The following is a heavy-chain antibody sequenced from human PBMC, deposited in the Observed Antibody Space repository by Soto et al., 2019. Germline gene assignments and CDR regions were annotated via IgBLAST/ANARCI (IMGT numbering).Heavy chain of an antibody. V-gene: IGHV4-4*07. J-gene: IGHJ5*02. D-gene: IGHD1-1*01. CDR1: GGSLSSYY. Sequence: LSLTCTVSGGSLSSYYWSWIRQPAGKGLEWIGRIYTSGSTNYNPSLKSRVTMSADTSKNQFSLKLSSVTAADTAVYYCARVHWTSDWFDPWGQGTLVTVSS. CDR2: IYTSGST. CDR3: ARVHWTSDWFDP.